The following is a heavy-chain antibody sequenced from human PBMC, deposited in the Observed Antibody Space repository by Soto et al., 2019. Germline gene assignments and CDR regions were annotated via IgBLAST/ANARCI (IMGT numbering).Heavy chain of an antibody. J-gene: IGHJ6*02. V-gene: IGHV1-24*01. CDR3: ATDLKYSSGWHRGYYYYGMDV. CDR1: GYTLTELS. CDR2: FDPEDGET. D-gene: IGHD6-19*01. Sequence: ASVKVSCKVSGYTLTELSMHWVRQAPGKGLEWMGGFDPEDGETIYAQKFQGRVTMTEDTSTDTAYMELSSLRSEDTAVYYCATDLKYSSGWHRGYYYYGMDVWGQGTTVTVSS.